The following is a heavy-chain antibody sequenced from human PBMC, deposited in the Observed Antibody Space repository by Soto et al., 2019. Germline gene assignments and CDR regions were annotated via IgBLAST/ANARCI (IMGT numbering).Heavy chain of an antibody. CDR1: GFDFTTYS. Sequence: PGGSLRLSCEASGFDFTTYSMDWVRQAPGKGLEWVAYIEYRSIYMYYADSVKGRFTISRDNAKNSLYLQMNSLRAEDTAVYYGARMVPAPGRPFDIWGQGTMVTVSS. D-gene: IGHD1-26*01. CDR2: IEYRSIYM. V-gene: IGHV3-21*05. CDR3: ARMVPAPGRPFDI. J-gene: IGHJ3*02.